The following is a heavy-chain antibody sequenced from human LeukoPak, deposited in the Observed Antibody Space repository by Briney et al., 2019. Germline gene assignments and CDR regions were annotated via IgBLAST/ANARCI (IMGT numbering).Heavy chain of an antibody. Sequence: SETLSLTCTVSGDSIRSSRYYWAWIRQPPGKGLEWIGSIYYSGSTYYNPSLKSRLTVSVDTSKNQFSLKLRPVTAPDTAVYYCASRYHGSSWNHPFDFWGQGTLVTVSS. J-gene: IGHJ4*02. CDR1: GDSIRSSRYY. D-gene: IGHD1-14*01. V-gene: IGHV4-39*01. CDR2: IYYSGST. CDR3: ASRYHGSSWNHPFDF.